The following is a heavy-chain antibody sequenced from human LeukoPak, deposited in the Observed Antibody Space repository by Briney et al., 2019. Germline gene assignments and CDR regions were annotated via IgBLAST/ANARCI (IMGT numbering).Heavy chain of an antibody. CDR3: ARCTTMYDAFDI. CDR2: IYPGDSDT. D-gene: IGHD2-8*01. V-gene: IGHV5-51*01. CDR1: GYSLTTYW. Sequence: GESLKISCKCSGYSLTTYWIDWVRQRPGKSLEWMGIIYPGDSDTRYSPSFQGQVTISADKSAGTAYLQWSSLKASDTAMYYCARCTTMYDAFDIWGQGTMLTVSS. J-gene: IGHJ3*02.